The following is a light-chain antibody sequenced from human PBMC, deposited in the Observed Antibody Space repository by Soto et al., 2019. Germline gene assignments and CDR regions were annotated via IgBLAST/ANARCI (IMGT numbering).Light chain of an antibody. CDR2: WAS. V-gene: IGKV4-1*01. Sequence: DIVMTQSPDSLAVSLGERATINCKSSQSVLYSSNNKNYLAWYQQKPGQPPKLLIYWASTRESGVPDRLSGSWSGTDFTLTISSLQAEDVAVYYCQQYYSTPWAFGQGTKGEIK. J-gene: IGKJ1*01. CDR3: QQYYSTPWA. CDR1: QSVLYSSNNKNY.